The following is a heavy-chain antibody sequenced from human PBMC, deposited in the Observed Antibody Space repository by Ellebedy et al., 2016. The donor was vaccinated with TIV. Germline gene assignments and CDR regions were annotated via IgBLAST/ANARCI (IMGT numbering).Heavy chain of an antibody. V-gene: IGHV4-61*08. D-gene: IGHD2-21*02. J-gene: IGHJ4*02. CDR3: ARVREDGDKLDY. CDR2: VYKYGTT. Sequence: MPSETLSLTCSVSGISVGSADYSWGWIRQPPGMRLEWIGYVYKYGTTNNNPSLESRVILSVDTSRNQVSLKLISVAAADTAVYYCARVREDGDKLDYWGQGILVTVSS. CDR1: GISVGSADYS.